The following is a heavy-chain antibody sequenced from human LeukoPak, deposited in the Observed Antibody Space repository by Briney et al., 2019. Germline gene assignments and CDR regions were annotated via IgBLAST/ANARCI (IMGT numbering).Heavy chain of an antibody. CDR2: ISGSGGST. V-gene: IGHV3-23*01. CDR1: GFSFNTYW. Sequence: GGSLRLSCAVSGFSFNTYWMTWVRQAPGKGLEWVSAISGSGGSTYYADSVKGRFTISRDNSKNTLYLQMNSLRAEDTAVYYCAKGGVPIFGVVVDYWGQGTLVTVSS. D-gene: IGHD3-3*01. CDR3: AKGGVPIFGVVVDY. J-gene: IGHJ4*02.